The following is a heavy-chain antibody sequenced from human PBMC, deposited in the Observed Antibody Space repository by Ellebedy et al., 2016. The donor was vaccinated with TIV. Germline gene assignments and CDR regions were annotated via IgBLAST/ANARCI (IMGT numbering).Heavy chain of an antibody. CDR2: IYHNGGT. CDR3: ARSSAVPGDYDAFDI. CDR1: GDSVGNYH. J-gene: IGHJ3*02. V-gene: IGHV4-59*08. Sequence: SETLSLTCTVSGDSVGNYHWTWIRQPAGRELEWVGYIYHNGGTNYSPSLKSRLTISVDTSRNQFSLKLSSVTAADTAVYYCARSSAVPGDYDAFDIWGQGTVVTVSS. D-gene: IGHD2-2*01.